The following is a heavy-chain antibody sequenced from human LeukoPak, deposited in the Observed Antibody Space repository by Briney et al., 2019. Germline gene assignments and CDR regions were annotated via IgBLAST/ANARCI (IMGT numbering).Heavy chain of an antibody. CDR3: AKDHRYCSSTSCYVDWFDP. V-gene: IGHV3-30*02. D-gene: IGHD2-2*01. CDR1: GFTFSSYG. CDR2: IRYDGSNK. J-gene: IGHJ5*02. Sequence: GGSQRLSCAASGFTFSSYGMHWVRQAPGKGLEWVAFIRYDGSNKYYADSVKGRFTISRDNSKNTLYLQMNSLRAEDTAVYYCAKDHRYCSSTSCYVDWFDPWGQGTLVTVSS.